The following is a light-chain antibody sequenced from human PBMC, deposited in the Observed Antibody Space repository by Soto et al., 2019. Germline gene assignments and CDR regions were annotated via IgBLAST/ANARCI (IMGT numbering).Light chain of an antibody. CDR3: QQGSNWPST. V-gene: IGKV3-11*01. J-gene: IGKJ4*01. Sequence: EIALTQSPATLSLSPGERATISCRARQSVSSYLAWYQQKPGQAPRLLIYDASNWATGIPARFSGSGSGTVFSLTISSLEPDDFAVYYCQQGSNWPSTFGGVTKVQIK. CDR2: DAS. CDR1: QSVSSY.